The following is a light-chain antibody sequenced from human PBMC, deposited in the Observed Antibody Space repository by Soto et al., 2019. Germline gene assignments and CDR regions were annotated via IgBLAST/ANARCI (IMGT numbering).Light chain of an antibody. CDR2: GAS. Sequence: EIVMTQSPATLSVSPGERATLSCRASQSVGSNLAWYQQKPGQAPRLLMYGASTRATGIPARFSGSGSGEEFTLTISSLQSEDFAVYYCQQYNNRPPWTFGQGTKVEIK. CDR1: QSVGSN. V-gene: IGKV3-15*01. J-gene: IGKJ1*01. CDR3: QQYNNRPPWT.